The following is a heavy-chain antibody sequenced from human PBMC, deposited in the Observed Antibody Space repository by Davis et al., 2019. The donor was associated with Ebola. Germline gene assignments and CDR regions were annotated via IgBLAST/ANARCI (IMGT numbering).Heavy chain of an antibody. CDR3: ARAAEGY. Sequence: GESLKISCAASGLTFSNAWMSWVRQTPGKGLEWVSSISSSSSFIYYADSVKGRFTISRDNAKNSLYLQMNSLRAEDTAVYYCARAAEGYWGQGTLVTVSS. CDR1: GLTFSNAW. V-gene: IGHV3-21*01. J-gene: IGHJ4*02. D-gene: IGHD6-19*01. CDR2: ISSSSSFI.